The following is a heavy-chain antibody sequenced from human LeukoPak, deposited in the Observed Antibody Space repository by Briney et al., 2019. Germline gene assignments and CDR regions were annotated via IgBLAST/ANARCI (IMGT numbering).Heavy chain of an antibody. J-gene: IGHJ6*03. CDR1: GYTFTTYG. CDR2: INAYNGNT. CDR3: ARQHDSYYYYYIDV. Sequence: ASVKVSCKASGYTFTTYGVGWVRQAPGQGLEWMGWINAYNGNTNYAQRLQGRVTMTRDTSTSTAYMELWSLRSDDTAVYYCARQHDSYYYYYIDVWGSGTTVTVSS. V-gene: IGHV1-18*01.